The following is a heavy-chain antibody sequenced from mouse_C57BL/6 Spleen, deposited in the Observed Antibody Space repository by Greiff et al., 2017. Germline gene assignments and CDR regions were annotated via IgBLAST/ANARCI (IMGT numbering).Heavy chain of an antibody. CDR2: ISSGSSTI. D-gene: IGHD1-1*01. V-gene: IGHV5-17*01. J-gene: IGHJ4*01. CDR3: ARWGVVAYYAMDY. Sequence: EVMLVESGGGLVKPGGSLKLSCAASGFTFSDYGMHWVRQAPEKGLEWVAYISSGSSTIYYADTVKGRSTISRDNAKNTLFMQRTSLRSEDTAMYYCARWGVVAYYAMDYWGQRTSVTVSS. CDR1: GFTFSDYG.